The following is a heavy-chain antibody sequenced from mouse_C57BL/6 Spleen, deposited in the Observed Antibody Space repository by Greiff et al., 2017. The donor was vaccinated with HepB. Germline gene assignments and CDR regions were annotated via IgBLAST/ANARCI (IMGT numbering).Heavy chain of an antibody. CDR3: ARGGVRRETWFAY. Sequence: EVQRVESGGGLVKPGGSLKLSCAASGFTFSDYGMHWVRQAPEKGLEWVAYISSGSSTIYYADTVKGRFTISRDNAKNTLFLQMTSLRSEDTAMYYCARGGVRRETWFAYWGQGTLVTVSA. J-gene: IGHJ3*01. CDR1: GFTFSDYG. V-gene: IGHV5-17*01. D-gene: IGHD2-14*01. CDR2: ISSGSSTI.